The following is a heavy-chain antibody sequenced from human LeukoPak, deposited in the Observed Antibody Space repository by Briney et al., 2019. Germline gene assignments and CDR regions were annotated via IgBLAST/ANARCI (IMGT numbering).Heavy chain of an antibody. V-gene: IGHV3-64*01. D-gene: IGHD2-15*01. J-gene: IGHJ3*01. CDR2: ISTNGGST. CDR1: GLTFSSYA. CDR3: ARARGAYSYEAFDL. Sequence: GGSLRLSCAGSGLTFSSYAMYWVRQAPGKGLEYVSFISTNGGSTDYANSVKGRFTISRDNSQKTLFLQMGSLKPEDTAVYYCARARGAYSYEAFDLWGQGTMVAVSS.